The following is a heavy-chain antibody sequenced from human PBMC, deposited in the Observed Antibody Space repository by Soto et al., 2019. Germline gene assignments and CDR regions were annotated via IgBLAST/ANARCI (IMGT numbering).Heavy chain of an antibody. CDR1: GFTFSNYA. J-gene: IGHJ4*02. Sequence: QVQLVESGGGVVQPGRSLRLSCAASGFTFSNYAMHWVRQAPGKGLEGVAIISYDGSNKYCADSVKGRFTISRDNSKNPLDRQMCSLGAEDTAVYYWAREGGSGGWSVFAYWGQGTLVTVSS. CDR3: AREGGSGGWSVFAY. V-gene: IGHV3-30-3*01. D-gene: IGHD2-15*01. CDR2: ISYDGSNK.